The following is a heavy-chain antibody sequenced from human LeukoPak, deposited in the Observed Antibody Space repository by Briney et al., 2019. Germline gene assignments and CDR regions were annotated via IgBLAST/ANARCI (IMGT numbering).Heavy chain of an antibody. CDR3: VKNGWLDY. J-gene: IGHJ4*02. D-gene: IGHD6-19*01. Sequence: GGSLRLSCAASGFTFSSQNMNWARQAPGKGLEWVAYISTSGDSTKYADSVEGRFTISRDNVENSLYLLMSSLRVDDTAVYYCVKNGWLDYWGQGIVVTVSS. CDR2: ISTSGDST. V-gene: IGHV3-21*01. CDR1: GFTFSSQN.